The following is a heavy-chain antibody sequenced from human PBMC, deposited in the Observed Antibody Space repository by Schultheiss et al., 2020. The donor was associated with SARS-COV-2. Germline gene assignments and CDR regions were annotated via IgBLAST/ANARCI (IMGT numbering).Heavy chain of an antibody. CDR1: GDSISSGYF. CDR3: ARDRDSSAWYWSGLDV. CDR2: IDHSGST. D-gene: IGHD6-19*01. J-gene: IGHJ6*02. V-gene: IGHV4-38-2*02. Sequence: SETLSLSCYVSGDSISSGYFWGWIRQPPGKGLEWIGEIDHSGSTNYNPSLKSRVTISVDTSKNQFSLKLSSVTAADTAVYYCARDRDSSAWYWSGLDVWGQGTTVTVSS.